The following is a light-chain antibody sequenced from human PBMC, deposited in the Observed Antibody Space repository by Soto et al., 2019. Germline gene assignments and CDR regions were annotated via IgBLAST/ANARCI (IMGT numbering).Light chain of an antibody. CDR3: QVWDSSTDHYV. CDR2: DDS. CDR1: NIGSKS. V-gene: IGLV3-21*02. Sequence: SYDLTQPPSVSVAPGQTARITCGGNNIGSKSVHWYQQKPGQAPVLVVYDDSGRPSGIPERFSGSNSGNTATLTISRVEAGDEADYYCQVWDSSTDHYVFGTGTKVTVL. J-gene: IGLJ1*01.